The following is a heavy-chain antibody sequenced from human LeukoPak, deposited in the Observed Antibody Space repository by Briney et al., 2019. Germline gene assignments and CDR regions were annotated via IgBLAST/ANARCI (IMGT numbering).Heavy chain of an antibody. J-gene: IGHJ4*02. D-gene: IGHD3-22*01. CDR3: ASFYDNSGRDY. CDR1: GFTFSTYE. Sequence: PGGSLRLSCVVSGFTFSTYEMNWVRQAPGKGLEWVSYIGTSASNIYYSDSVKGRFTISRDNAKNSLYLQMNSLRAEDTAVYYCASFYDNSGRDYWGQGTLVTVSS. CDR2: IGTSASNI. V-gene: IGHV3-48*03.